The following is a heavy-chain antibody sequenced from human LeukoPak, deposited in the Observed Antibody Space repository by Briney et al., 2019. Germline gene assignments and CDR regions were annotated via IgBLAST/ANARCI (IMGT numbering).Heavy chain of an antibody. Sequence: GGSLRLSSAASGFTFSSYGMHWVRPAPGKGLEWVAVIWYDGSNKYYADSVKGRFTISRDNSKNTLYLQMNSLRAEDTAVYYCARMEGDTYYYDSSGYFFDYWGQGTLVTVSS. CDR1: GFTFSSYG. V-gene: IGHV3-33*01. J-gene: IGHJ4*02. CDR2: IWYDGSNK. D-gene: IGHD3-22*01. CDR3: ARMEGDTYYYDSSGYFFDY.